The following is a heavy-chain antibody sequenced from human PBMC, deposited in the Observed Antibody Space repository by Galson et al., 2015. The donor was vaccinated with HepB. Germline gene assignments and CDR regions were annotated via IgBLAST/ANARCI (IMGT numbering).Heavy chain of an antibody. D-gene: IGHD5-24*01. CDR3: ARGEERWLQLRGDY. J-gene: IGHJ4*02. CDR1: GYTFTGYY. V-gene: IGHV1-2*02. Sequence: SVKVSCKASGYTFTGYYMHWVRQAPGQGLEWMGWINPNSGVTNYAQKFQGRVTMARDTSITTAYMELSRLRSDDTAVYYCARGEERWLQLRGDYWGQGTLVTVSS. CDR2: INPNSGVT.